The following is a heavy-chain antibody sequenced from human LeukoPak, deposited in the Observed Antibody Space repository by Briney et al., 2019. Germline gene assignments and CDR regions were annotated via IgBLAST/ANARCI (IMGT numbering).Heavy chain of an antibody. Sequence: HPGGSLRLSCAASGFTVSSNYMSWVRQAPGKGLEWVSVIYSGGSTYYADSVKGRFTISRDNSKNTLYLQMNSLRAEDTAVYYCARDSGDYYFDYWGQGTLVTVSS. CDR2: IYSGGST. J-gene: IGHJ4*02. V-gene: IGHV3-53*01. D-gene: IGHD4-17*01. CDR3: ARDSGDYYFDY. CDR1: GFTVSSNY.